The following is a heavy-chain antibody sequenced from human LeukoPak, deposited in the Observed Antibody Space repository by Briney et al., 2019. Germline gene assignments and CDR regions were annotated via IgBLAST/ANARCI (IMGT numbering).Heavy chain of an antibody. V-gene: IGHV3-43*02. CDR3: AKETDN. Sequence: PVGSLRLSCATSRFTSDDFGIHWVRQAPGKGLEWVCFISADGTSTFYADSVRGRFTISRDNSKNSLYLQMNSLRTEDTAFYYCAKETDNWGQGTLVTVSS. CDR2: ISADGTST. J-gene: IGHJ4*02. CDR1: RFTSDDFG.